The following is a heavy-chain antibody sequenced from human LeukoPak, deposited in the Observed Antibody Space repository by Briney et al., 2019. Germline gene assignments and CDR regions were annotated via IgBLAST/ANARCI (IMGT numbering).Heavy chain of an antibody. J-gene: IGHJ4*02. D-gene: IGHD6-19*01. CDR1: GFTFSNAW. V-gene: IGHV3-15*01. CDR3: TTRRYSSGWYYFDY. CDR2: IKSKTDGGTT. Sequence: GGSLRLSCAASGFTFSNAWMSWVRQAPGKGLELVGRIKSKTDGGTTDYAAPVKGRFTISRDDSKNTLYLQMNSLKTEDTAVYYCTTRRYSSGWYYFDYWGQGTLVTVSS.